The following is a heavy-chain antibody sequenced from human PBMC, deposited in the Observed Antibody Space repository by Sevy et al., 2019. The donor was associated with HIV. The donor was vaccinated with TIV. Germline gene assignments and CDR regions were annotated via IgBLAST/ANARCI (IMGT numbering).Heavy chain of an antibody. CDR3: ARTGGGGYSYGYLPKLWFDP. J-gene: IGHJ5*02. Sequence: SETLSLTCTVSGGSIGSSSYYWGWIRQPPGKGLEWIGSIYYSGSTYYNPSLKSRVTISVDTSKNQFSLKLSAVTAADTAVYYCARTGGGGYSYGYLPKLWFDPWGQGTLVTVSS. CDR2: IYYSGST. V-gene: IGHV4-39*01. D-gene: IGHD5-18*01. CDR1: GGSIGSSSYY.